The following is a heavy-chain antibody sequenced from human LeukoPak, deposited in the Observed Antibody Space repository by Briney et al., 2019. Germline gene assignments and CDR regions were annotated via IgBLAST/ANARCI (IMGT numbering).Heavy chain of an antibody. CDR3: ARSSGSYAGGFDP. CDR1: GYTFTSNY. Sequence: GASVKVSCKAFGYTFTSNYMHWVRQAPGQGPEWMGVISPSGGSTTYAQKFQGRVTLTRDMSTSTDYLELSSLRSEDMAVYYCARSSGSYAGGFDPWGQGTLVTVSS. J-gene: IGHJ5*02. CDR2: ISPSGGST. D-gene: IGHD1-26*01. V-gene: IGHV1-46*01.